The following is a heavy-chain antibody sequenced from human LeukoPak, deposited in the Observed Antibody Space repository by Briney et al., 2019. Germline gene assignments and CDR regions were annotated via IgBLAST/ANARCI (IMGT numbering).Heavy chain of an antibody. V-gene: IGHV3-30*19. CDR1: GFTFSSYG. Sequence: GGSLRLSCAAPGFTFSSYGMHWVRQAPGKGLEWVAVISYDGSNKYYADSVKGRFTISRDNSKNTLYLQMNSLRAEDTAVYYCARDSSRYFDWLFHFDYWGQGTLVTVSS. CDR2: ISYDGSNK. D-gene: IGHD3-9*01. CDR3: ARDSSRYFDWLFHFDY. J-gene: IGHJ4*02.